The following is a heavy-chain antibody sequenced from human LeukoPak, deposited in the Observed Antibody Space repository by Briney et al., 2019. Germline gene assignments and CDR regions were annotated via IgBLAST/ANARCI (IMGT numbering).Heavy chain of an antibody. Sequence: GGSLRLSCAASGFTSSAYWMSWVRQAPEKGLEWVANIKQDGSEKYYVDSVEGRFTISRDNAENSLYLQMNSLRAEDTAVYYCAREGNYGPVDCWGQGTLVTVSS. J-gene: IGHJ4*02. CDR3: AREGNYGPVDC. CDR1: GFTSSAYW. D-gene: IGHD3-10*01. CDR2: IKQDGSEK. V-gene: IGHV3-7*01.